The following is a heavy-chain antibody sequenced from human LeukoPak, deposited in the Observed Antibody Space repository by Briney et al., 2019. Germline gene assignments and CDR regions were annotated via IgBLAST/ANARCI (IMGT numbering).Heavy chain of an antibody. D-gene: IGHD2-2*02. CDR3: ARIPFVVVPGAIDY. J-gene: IGHJ4*02. CDR2: IYYSGST. Sequence: PSETLSLTCTVSGGSVSSGSYYWSWIRQPPGKGLEWIGYIYYSGSTNYNPSLKSRVTISVDTSKNQFSLKLSSVTAADTAVYYCARIPFVVVPGAIDYWGQGTLVTVSS. V-gene: IGHV4-61*01. CDR1: GGSVSSGSYY.